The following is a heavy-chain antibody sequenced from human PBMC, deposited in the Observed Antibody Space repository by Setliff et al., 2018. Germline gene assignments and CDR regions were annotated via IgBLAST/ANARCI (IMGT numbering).Heavy chain of an antibody. CDR3: ATLAFTYYYDSSGYYPHDY. D-gene: IGHD3-22*01. CDR2: FDPEDGET. CDR1: GYTLTELS. J-gene: IGHJ4*02. Sequence: ASVKVSCKVSGYTLTELSMHWVRQAPGKGLEWMGGFDPEDGETIYAQKFQGRDTVTEDTSTDTAYMELSSLRSEDTAVYYCATLAFTYYYDSSGYYPHDYWGQGTLVTVSS. V-gene: IGHV1-24*01.